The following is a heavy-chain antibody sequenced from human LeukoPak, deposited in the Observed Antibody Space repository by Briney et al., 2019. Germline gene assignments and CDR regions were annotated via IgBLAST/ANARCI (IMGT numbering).Heavy chain of an antibody. CDR1: GFTFSSYE. CDR3: ARDATTELGTVYMDV. V-gene: IGHV3-48*03. J-gene: IGHJ6*03. D-gene: IGHD4-17*01. Sequence: GGSLRLSCAASGFTFSSYEMNWVRQAPGKGLEWVSYISSSGSTIYYADSAKGRFTISRDNAKNSLYLQMNSLRAEDTAVYYCARDATTELGTVYMDVWGKGTTVTISS. CDR2: ISSSGSTI.